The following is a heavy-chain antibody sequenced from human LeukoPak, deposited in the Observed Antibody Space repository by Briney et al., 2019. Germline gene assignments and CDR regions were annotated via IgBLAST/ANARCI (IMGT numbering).Heavy chain of an antibody. Sequence: ALVKVSCKASGGTFSSYAISWVRQAPGQGLEWMGRIIPILGIANYAQKFQGRVTITADKSTSTAYMELSSLRSEDTAVYYCADMPLYGGNSGGMDVWGQGTTVTVSS. V-gene: IGHV1-69*04. CDR3: ADMPLYGGNSGGMDV. J-gene: IGHJ6*02. D-gene: IGHD4-23*01. CDR2: IIPILGIA. CDR1: GGTFSSYA.